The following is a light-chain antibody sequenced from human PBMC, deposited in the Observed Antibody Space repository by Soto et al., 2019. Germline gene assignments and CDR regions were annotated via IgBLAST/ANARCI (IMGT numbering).Light chain of an antibody. V-gene: IGKV1-39*01. CDR1: QNIGVY. CDR2: AAS. J-gene: IGKJ1*01. Sequence: DIQMTQSPSSLSASVGDRVTITCRASQNIGVYLNWYQKKPGKAPELLTHAASSLQSGVPSTFSGSGSGTDFALTISSLQPEDFATYYCHQTAANPWTFAQGTKVDIK. CDR3: HQTAANPWT.